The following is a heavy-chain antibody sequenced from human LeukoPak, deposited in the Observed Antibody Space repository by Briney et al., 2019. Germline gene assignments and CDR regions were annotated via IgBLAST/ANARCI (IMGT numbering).Heavy chain of an antibody. CDR1: GDSISSYY. V-gene: IGHV4-59*01. D-gene: IGHD4-23*01. J-gene: IGHJ3*02. Sequence: SETLSLTCTVSGDSISSYYWSWIRQPPGKGLEWIGYIYYSGGTNYNPSLKSRVTISVDTSKNQFSLKLRSVTAADTAVYYCARGGNSGAFDIWGQGTMVIVSS. CDR2: IYYSGGT. CDR3: ARGGNSGAFDI.